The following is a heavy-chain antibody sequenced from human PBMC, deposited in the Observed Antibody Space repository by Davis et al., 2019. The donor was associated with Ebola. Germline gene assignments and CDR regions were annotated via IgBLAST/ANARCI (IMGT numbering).Heavy chain of an antibody. CDR3: ARGFWGAARLVDY. Sequence: SETLSLTCAVYGGSFSGYYWSWIRQPPGKGLEWIGEINHSGSTNYNPSLKSRVTISVDTSKNQFSLKLSSVTAADTAVYYCARGFWGAARLVDYRGQGTLVTVSS. V-gene: IGHV4-34*01. D-gene: IGHD6-6*01. CDR1: GGSFSGYY. CDR2: INHSGST. J-gene: IGHJ4*02.